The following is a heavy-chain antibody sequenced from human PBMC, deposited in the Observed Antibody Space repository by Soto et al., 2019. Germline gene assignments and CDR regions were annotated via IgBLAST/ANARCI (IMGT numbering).Heavy chain of an antibody. CDR2: IYATGTT. D-gene: IGHD1-1*01. V-gene: IGHV4-4*07. J-gene: IGHJ5*02. CDR3: VRDGTKTLRDWFDP. Sequence: QVQLQESGPGLVKPSETLSLTCTVSGASISGFYWSWIRKSAGKGLEWIGRIYATGTTDYNPSLKFRVMMSVDTSMKQFSLKLTSVTAADTAVYYCVRDGTKTLRDWFDPWGQGISVTVSS. CDR1: GASISGFY.